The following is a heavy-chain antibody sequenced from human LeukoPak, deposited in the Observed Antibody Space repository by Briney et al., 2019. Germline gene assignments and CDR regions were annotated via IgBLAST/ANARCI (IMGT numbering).Heavy chain of an antibody. D-gene: IGHD6-19*01. CDR3: ATDFGGVRGWPRLYNWFDP. CDR2: FDPEDGET. V-gene: IGHV1-24*01. CDR1: GYTLTELS. Sequence: ASVKVSCKVSGYTLTELSMHWVRQAPGKGLEWMGGFDPEDGETIYAQKFQGRVTMTEDTSTDTAYMELSSLRSEDTAVYYCATDFGGVRGWPRLYNWFDPWGQGTLVTVSS. J-gene: IGHJ5*02.